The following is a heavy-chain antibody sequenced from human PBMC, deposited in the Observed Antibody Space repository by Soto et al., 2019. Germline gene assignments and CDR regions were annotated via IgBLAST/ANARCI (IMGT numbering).Heavy chain of an antibody. CDR1: GYTFTSYD. D-gene: IGHD6-13*01. V-gene: IGHV1-8*01. CDR2: MNPNSGNT. CDR3: ARRGIAAAGYYYYYYFDL. Sequence: GASVKVSCTASGYTFTSYDINWVRQDTGQGLEWMGWMNPNSGNTGYAQKFQGRVTMTRNTSISTAYMELSSLGSEDTAVYYCARRGIAAAGYYYYYYFDLWGRGTLVTVSS. J-gene: IGHJ2*01.